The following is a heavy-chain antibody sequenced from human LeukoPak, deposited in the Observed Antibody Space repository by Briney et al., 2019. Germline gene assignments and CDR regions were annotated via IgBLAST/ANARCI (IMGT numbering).Heavy chain of an antibody. Sequence: SETLSLTCTVSGVSITSYYWSWVRQSPGRGLEWIGYIYYTGSTNYNPSLQSRVTISVDTSKSQFSLKLSSVTAADTAVYYCARPQHDALDIWGQGTMVTVSS. D-gene: IGHD1-1*01. CDR2: IYYTGST. CDR3: ARPQHDALDI. V-gene: IGHV4-59*08. J-gene: IGHJ3*02. CDR1: GVSITSYY.